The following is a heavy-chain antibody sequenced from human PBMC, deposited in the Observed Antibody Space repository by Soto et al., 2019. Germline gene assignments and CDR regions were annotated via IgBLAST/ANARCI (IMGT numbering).Heavy chain of an antibody. CDR1: GFNFATYD. V-gene: IGHV3-23*01. CDR3: AKGDHFDY. Sequence: EVQLLESGGGLAQPGGSLRLSCAASGFNFATYDMTWARQAPGKGLEWVSGIRSGGNTYYADSVKGRFTISRDNSKNTLHLQMNSLRAEDTAVYHCAKGDHFDYWGQGALVTVSS. J-gene: IGHJ4*02. CDR2: IRSGGNT.